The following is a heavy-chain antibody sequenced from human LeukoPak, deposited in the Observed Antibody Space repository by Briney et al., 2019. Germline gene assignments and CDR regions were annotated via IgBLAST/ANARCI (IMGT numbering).Heavy chain of an antibody. J-gene: IGHJ4*02. V-gene: IGHV3-23*01. CDR2: ISVSGGST. Sequence: GSLRLSCAVSGFTFSSYGMSWVRQAPGKGLEWVSEISVSGGSTNYADSVKGRFTISRDNSKNTLYLQMNSLRADDTAVYYCAKDPRPYDSSGYSFYWGQGTLVTVSS. CDR3: AKDPRPYDSSGYSFY. D-gene: IGHD3-22*01. CDR1: GFTFSSYG.